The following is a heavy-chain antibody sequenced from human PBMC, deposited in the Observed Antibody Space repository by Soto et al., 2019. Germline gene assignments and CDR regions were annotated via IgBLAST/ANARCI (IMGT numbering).Heavy chain of an antibody. CDR2: ISGSGGST. CDR3: AKRAAWGGYCSGGSCYVDY. CDR1: GFTFSSYA. Sequence: EVQLLESGGGLVQPGGSLRLSCAASGFTFSSYAMSWVRQAPGKGLEWVSAISGSGGSTYYADSVKGRFTISRDNSKKTLYLQMNSLRADDTAVYYCAKRAAWGGYCSGGSCYVDYWGQGTLVTVSS. V-gene: IGHV3-23*01. J-gene: IGHJ4*02. D-gene: IGHD2-15*01.